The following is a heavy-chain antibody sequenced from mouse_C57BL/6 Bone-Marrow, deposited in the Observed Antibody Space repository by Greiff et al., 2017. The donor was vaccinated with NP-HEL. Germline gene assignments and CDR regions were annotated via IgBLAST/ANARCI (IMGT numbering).Heavy chain of an antibody. D-gene: IGHD3-2*02. V-gene: IGHV1-50*01. CDR1: GYTFTSYW. CDR2: IDPSDSYT. J-gene: IGHJ2*01. Sequence: VQLQQPGAELVKPGASVKLSCKASGYTFTSYWMQWVKQRPGQGLEWIGEIDPSDSYTNYNQKFKGKATLTVDTSSSTAYMQLSSLTSEDSAVYYCARKGQLRLLDYWGQGTTLTVSS. CDR3: ARKGQLRLLDY.